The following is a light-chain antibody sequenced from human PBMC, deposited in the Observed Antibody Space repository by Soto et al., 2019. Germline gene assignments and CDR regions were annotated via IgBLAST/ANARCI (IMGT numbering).Light chain of an antibody. Sequence: DIQMTQSPSTLSASVGDRVTITCRASQNIDSWLAWYQHKPGQAPTLLIYQASILQTGVLSRFSGSGSGTEFSLAISSLQPDDVATYYCQQYGGNSWAFGQGTKLETK. CDR1: QNIDSW. CDR2: QAS. V-gene: IGKV1-5*03. J-gene: IGKJ1*01. CDR3: QQYGGNSWA.